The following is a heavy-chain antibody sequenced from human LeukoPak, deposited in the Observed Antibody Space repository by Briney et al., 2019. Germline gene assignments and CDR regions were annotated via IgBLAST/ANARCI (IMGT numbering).Heavy chain of an antibody. V-gene: IGHV3-9*03. Sequence: PGGSLRLSCAASGFTFSSYEMNWVRQAPGKGLEWVSGISWNSGSIGYADSVKGRFTISRDNAKNSLYLQMNSLRAGDMALYYCAKGRDSSSWYGFDYWGQGTLVTVSS. J-gene: IGHJ4*02. CDR2: ISWNSGSI. CDR1: GFTFSSYE. D-gene: IGHD6-13*01. CDR3: AKGRDSSSWYGFDY.